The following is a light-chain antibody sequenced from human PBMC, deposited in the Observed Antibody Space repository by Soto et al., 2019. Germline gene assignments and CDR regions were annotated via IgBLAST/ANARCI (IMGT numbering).Light chain of an antibody. V-gene: IGKV3-11*01. CDR3: QQRSNSPPVT. CDR1: QSVSSY. CDR2: DAS. Sequence: EIVLTQSPATLSLSPGERATLSCRASQSVSSYLAWYQRKPGQAPRLLIYDASNRATGIPARFSGSGSGTDFTLTISSLEPEDFAIYYCQQRSNSPPVTFGGGTKVEIK. J-gene: IGKJ4*01.